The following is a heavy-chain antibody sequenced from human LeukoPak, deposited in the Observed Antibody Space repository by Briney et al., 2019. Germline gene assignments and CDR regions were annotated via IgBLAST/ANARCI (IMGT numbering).Heavy chain of an antibody. V-gene: IGHV4-4*07. Sequence: SETLSLTCAVYGGSFSGYYWSWIRQPPGKGLEWIGRIYTSGSTNYNPSLKSRVTMSVDTSKDQFSLKLSSVTAADTAVYYCAREEYSYGPRGYYYYMDVWGKGTTVTVSS. D-gene: IGHD5-18*01. CDR3: AREEYSYGPRGYYYYMDV. J-gene: IGHJ6*03. CDR2: IYTSGST. CDR1: GGSFSGYY.